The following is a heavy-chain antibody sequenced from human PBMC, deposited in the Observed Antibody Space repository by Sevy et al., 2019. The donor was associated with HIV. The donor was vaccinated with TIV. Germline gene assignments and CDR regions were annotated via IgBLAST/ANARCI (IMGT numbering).Heavy chain of an antibody. V-gene: IGHV3-66*02. CDR1: GFTVSSNY. Sequence: GGSLRLSCAASGFTVSSNYMSWVRQAPGRGWRGVSVIYSGGSTSYADSVKGRFTISRDNSKNTLYLQMNSLRAEDTAVYYCARIGYRSNYYYMDVWGKWTTVTVSS. D-gene: IGHD6-13*01. CDR3: ARIGYRSNYYYMDV. J-gene: IGHJ6*03. CDR2: IYSGGST.